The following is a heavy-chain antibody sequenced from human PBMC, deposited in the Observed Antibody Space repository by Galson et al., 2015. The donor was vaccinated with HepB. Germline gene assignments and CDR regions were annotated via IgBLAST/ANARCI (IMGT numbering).Heavy chain of an antibody. D-gene: IGHD6-19*01. CDR3: AREAVEGSGWPVTYYYYVDV. CDR1: GGSISRGDYY. Sequence: SETLSLTCTVSGGSISRGDYYWSWLRQPPGKGLEWIGEINHSGSTNYNPSLTSRVTISLDPSKKQFSLKLSSVTAADTAVYYCAREAVEGSGWPVTYYYYVDVWAKGTTVTVSS. J-gene: IGHJ6*03. V-gene: IGHV4-34*01. CDR2: INHSGST.